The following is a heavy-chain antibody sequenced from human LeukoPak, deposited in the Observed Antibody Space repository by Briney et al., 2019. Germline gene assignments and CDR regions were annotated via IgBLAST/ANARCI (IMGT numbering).Heavy chain of an antibody. CDR1: GGSISSYY. Sequence: SETLSLTCTVSGGSISSYYWSWIRQPPGKGPEWIGYIYYSGSTNYNPSLKSRVTISVDTSKNQFSLKLSSVTAADTAVYYCARALGKLGHPYYYGMDVWGQGTTVTVSS. V-gene: IGHV4-59*01. CDR2: IYYSGST. J-gene: IGHJ6*02. D-gene: IGHD6-6*01. CDR3: ARALGKLGHPYYYGMDV.